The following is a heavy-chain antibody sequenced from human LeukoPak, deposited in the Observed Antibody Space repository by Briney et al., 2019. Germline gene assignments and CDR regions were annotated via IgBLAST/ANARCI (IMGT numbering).Heavy chain of an antibody. CDR3: ARILDSAWGELGY. D-gene: IGHD6-19*01. CDR2: IRSDGSNK. Sequence: GGSLRLSCAGSGFSFSSYGMHWVRQAPGKGLEWMAFIRSDGSNKYYADSVKGRFTISRDNSKNTLYLQMNSPRAEDTAVYYCARILDSAWGELGYWGQGTLVTVSS. J-gene: IGHJ4*02. CDR1: GFSFSSYG. V-gene: IGHV3-30*02.